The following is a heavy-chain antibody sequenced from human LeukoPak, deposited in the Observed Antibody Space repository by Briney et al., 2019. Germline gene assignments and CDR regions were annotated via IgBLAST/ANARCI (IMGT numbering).Heavy chain of an antibody. Sequence: ASVKVSCKASGYTFTSYYMHWVRQAPGQGLEWMGLINPTGGSTGYAQKFQGRVTMTTDTSTSTAYMDLRSLRSDDTAVYYCARVGGYYFPSDYWGQGTLVTVSS. D-gene: IGHD2-15*01. V-gene: IGHV1-46*01. CDR3: ARVGGYYFPSDY. CDR2: INPTGGST. CDR1: GYTFTSYY. J-gene: IGHJ4*02.